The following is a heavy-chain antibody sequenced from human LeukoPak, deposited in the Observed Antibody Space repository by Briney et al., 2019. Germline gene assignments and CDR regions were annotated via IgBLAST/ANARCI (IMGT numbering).Heavy chain of an antibody. CDR3: ARVGYDSSGYYYGWFDP. V-gene: IGHV3-20*01. CDR1: GFTFSSYS. D-gene: IGHD3-22*01. Sequence: GGSLRLSCAASGFTFSSYSMNWVRQAPGKGLEWVSGINWNGGSTGYADSVKGRFTISRDNAKNSLYLQMNSLRAEDTALYHCARVGYDSSGYYYGWFDPWGQGTLVTVSS. J-gene: IGHJ5*02. CDR2: INWNGGST.